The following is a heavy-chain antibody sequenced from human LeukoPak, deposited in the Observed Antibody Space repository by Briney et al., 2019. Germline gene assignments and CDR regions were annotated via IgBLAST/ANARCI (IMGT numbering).Heavy chain of an antibody. CDR1: GYTFSSYG. V-gene: IGHV1-18*01. CDR2: ISTYNGNT. CDR3: ARVDEDGFDY. Sequence: RASVKVSCKGSGYTFSSYGISWVRQAPGRGLEWMGWISTYNGNTNYAQKLQGRVTMTTDTSTSTAYMELRSLRSDDTAVYYCARVDEDGFDYWGQGTLVTVSS. J-gene: IGHJ4*02.